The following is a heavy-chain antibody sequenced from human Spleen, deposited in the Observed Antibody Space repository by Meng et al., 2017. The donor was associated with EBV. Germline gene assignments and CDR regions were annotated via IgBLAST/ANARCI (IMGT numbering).Heavy chain of an antibody. CDR2: INHSGST. Sequence: QVQLRQVGAGLLKPSETLSLTCAVFGGSFSGYYWGWIRQPQGKGLEWIGEINHSGSTKYNPSLKSRVTISVDTSKNQFSLKLSSVTAADTAVYFCARAPLESSSSGWFDPWGQGTLVTVSS. CDR1: GGSFSGYY. J-gene: IGHJ5*02. V-gene: IGHV4-34*01. D-gene: IGHD6-13*01. CDR3: ARAPLESSSSGWFDP.